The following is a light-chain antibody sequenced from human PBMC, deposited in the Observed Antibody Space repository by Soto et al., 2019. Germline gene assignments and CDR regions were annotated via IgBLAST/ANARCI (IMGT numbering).Light chain of an antibody. CDR2: GAT. J-gene: IGKJ1*01. CDR3: QQYSSVWT. CDR1: QSFSSNY. Sequence: EIVLTQSPGTLSLSPGERATLSCRASQSFSSNYLAWYQQKPGQAPRILIYGATTRATGIPDRSSGSESGTDFTLTISRLEPEDSAVYYCQQYSSVWTFGQGTKVEI. V-gene: IGKV3-20*01.